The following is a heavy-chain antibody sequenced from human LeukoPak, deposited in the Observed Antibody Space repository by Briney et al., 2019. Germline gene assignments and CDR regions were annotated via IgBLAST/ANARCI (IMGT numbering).Heavy chain of an antibody. CDR2: INWNGGST. D-gene: IGHD3-22*01. CDR3: AKDSDFYYYDSQYMAD. V-gene: IGHV3-20*04. J-gene: IGHJ4*02. CDR1: GFTFDDYG. Sequence: PGGSLRLSCAASGFTFDDYGMSWVRQAPGKGVEWVSGINWNGGSTGYADSVKGRFTISRDNSKNTLYLQMNSLRAEDTAVYYCAKDSDFYYYDSQYMADWGQGILVTVSS.